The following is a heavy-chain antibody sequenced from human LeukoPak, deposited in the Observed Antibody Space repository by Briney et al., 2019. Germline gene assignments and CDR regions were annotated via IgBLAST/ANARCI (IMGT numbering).Heavy chain of an antibody. V-gene: IGHV1-24*01. Sequence: ASVKVSCKVSGYTLTELSMHWVRQAPGKGLEWMGGFDPEDGETIYAQKFQGRVTMTEDTSTDTAYMELSSLRSEDTAVYYCATVGGYSYGYYWAVYYYGMDVWSQGTTVTVSS. CDR2: FDPEDGET. J-gene: IGHJ6*02. CDR3: ATVGGYSYGYYWAVYYYGMDV. D-gene: IGHD5-18*01. CDR1: GYTLTELS.